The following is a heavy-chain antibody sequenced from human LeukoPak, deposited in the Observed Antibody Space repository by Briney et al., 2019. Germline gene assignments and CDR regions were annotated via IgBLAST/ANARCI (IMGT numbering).Heavy chain of an antibody. CDR1: GFTFSSYS. CDR3: AREPDVWGSYRPSDY. V-gene: IGHV3-21*01. J-gene: IGHJ4*02. Sequence: PGGSLRLSCAASGFTFSSYSVNWVRQAPGKGLEWVSSISSSSSYIYYADSVKGRFTISRDNAKNSLYLQMNSLRAEDTAVYYCAREPDVWGSYRPSDYWGQGTLVTVSS. CDR2: ISSSSSYI. D-gene: IGHD3-16*02.